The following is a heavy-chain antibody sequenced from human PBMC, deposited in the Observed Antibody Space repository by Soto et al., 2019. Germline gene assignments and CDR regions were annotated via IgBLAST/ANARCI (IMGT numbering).Heavy chain of an antibody. D-gene: IGHD3-3*01. CDR2: IIPIFGTA. Sequence: SVKVSCKASGGTFSSYAISWVRQAPGQGLEWMGGIIPIFGTANYAQKFQGRVTITADESTSTAYMELSSLRSEDTGVYYCARVRVYDFWSGYQKYYYGMDVWGQGTTVTVSS. J-gene: IGHJ6*02. V-gene: IGHV1-69*13. CDR3: ARVRVYDFWSGYQKYYYGMDV. CDR1: GGTFSSYA.